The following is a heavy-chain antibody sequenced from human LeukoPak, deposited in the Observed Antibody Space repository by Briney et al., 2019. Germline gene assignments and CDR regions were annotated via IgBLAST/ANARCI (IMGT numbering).Heavy chain of an antibody. D-gene: IGHD6-13*01. CDR3: ARSKSSSSWYPYYYYMDV. V-gene: IGHV3-7*01. CDR2: IKQDGSEK. CDR1: GFTFSSYW. J-gene: IGHJ6*03. Sequence: GGSLRLSCAASGFTFSSYWMSWVRQAPGKGLEWVANIKQDGSEKYYVDSVKGRFTISRDNAKNSLYLQMNGLRAEDTAVYYCARSKSSSSWYPYYYYMDVWGKGTTVTVSS.